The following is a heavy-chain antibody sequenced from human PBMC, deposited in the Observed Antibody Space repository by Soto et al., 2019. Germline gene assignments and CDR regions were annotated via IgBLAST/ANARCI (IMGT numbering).Heavy chain of an antibody. D-gene: IGHD7-27*01. J-gene: IGHJ4*02. CDR3: ARWGPQPFDY. CDR1: VGPFAGYF. Sequence: QVQLQQWGAGLLKPSETLSLTCAVSVGPFAGYFWSWIRQSPGKGLEWIGEITHSGHTNYNPSLQSRVTFSVDTPRSQFSLTLSSVTAADTAVYYCARWGPQPFDYWGQGTPVTVSS. CDR2: ITHSGHT. V-gene: IGHV4-34*02.